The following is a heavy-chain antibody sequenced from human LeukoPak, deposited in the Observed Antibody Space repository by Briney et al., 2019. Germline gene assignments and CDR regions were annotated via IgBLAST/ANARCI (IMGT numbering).Heavy chain of an antibody. CDR2: IYWNGGGT. V-gene: IGHV3-20*04. D-gene: IGHD1-7*01. CDR1: GFTFYDYG. Sequence: GGSLRLSCAASGFTFYDYGMSWGRDAPGGGVGRGSGIYWNGGGTVYADSVRGGYTISRDNAKNSLYLQMGSLRAEDMAVYYCARGGGYNWNWGYGFDLWGQGTMVTVSS. CDR3: ARGGGYNWNWGYGFDL. J-gene: IGHJ3*01.